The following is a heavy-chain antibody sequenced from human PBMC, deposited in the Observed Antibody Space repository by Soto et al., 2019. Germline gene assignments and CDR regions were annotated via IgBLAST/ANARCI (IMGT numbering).Heavy chain of an antibody. CDR1: GFTFSSYW. D-gene: IGHD3-3*01. CDR2: INSDGSST. V-gene: IGHV3-74*01. J-gene: IGHJ6*02. CDR3: ARVADFWSGYYYGMDV. Sequence: GGSLRLSCAASGFTFSSYWMHWVRQAPGKGLVWVSRINSDGSSTSYADSVKGRFTISRDNAKNTLYLQMNSLRAEDTAVYYCARVADFWSGYYYGMDVWGQGTTVTVSS.